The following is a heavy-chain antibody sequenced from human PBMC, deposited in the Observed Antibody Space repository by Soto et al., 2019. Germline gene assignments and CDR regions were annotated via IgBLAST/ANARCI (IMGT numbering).Heavy chain of an antibody. Sequence: QVQLVESGGGLVKPGVALRLSCTASGFTFSDYYMTWIRQAPGKGLEWLSYISSGGFTIYYADSVKGRFTVSRDNAKNSMYLQMNTLRVEDTAVYYCARDPGIYYGMDVWGQGTTVTVSS. J-gene: IGHJ6*02. CDR1: GFTFSDYY. V-gene: IGHV3-11*01. CDR3: ARDPGIYYGMDV. D-gene: IGHD3-10*01. CDR2: ISSGGFTI.